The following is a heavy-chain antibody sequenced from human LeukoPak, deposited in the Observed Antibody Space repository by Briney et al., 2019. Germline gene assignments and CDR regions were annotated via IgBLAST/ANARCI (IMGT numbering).Heavy chain of an antibody. Sequence: ASVKVSCKASGHTFTSYGISWVRQAPGQGLEWMGWISAYNGNTNYAQKLQGRVTMTTDTSTSTAYMELRSLRSDDTAVYYCARGYCSSTSCYALYYYYGMDVWGQGTTVTVSS. CDR1: GHTFTSYG. V-gene: IGHV1-18*01. CDR2: ISAYNGNT. J-gene: IGHJ6*02. CDR3: ARGYCSSTSCYALYYYYGMDV. D-gene: IGHD2-2*01.